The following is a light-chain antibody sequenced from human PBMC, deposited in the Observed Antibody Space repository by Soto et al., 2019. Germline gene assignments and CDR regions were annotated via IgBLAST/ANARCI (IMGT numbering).Light chain of an antibody. V-gene: IGLV2-14*01. Sequence: QSALTQPASVSGSPGQSITISCTGTSSDVGGYNHVSWYQQYPGKAPKLIIYELSNRPSGISNRFSGSKSGNTASLTISGLQTEDEADYYCSSYTSSSTRLYVFGTGTKLTVL. CDR1: SSDVGGYNH. CDR3: SSYTSSSTRLYV. J-gene: IGLJ1*01. CDR2: ELS.